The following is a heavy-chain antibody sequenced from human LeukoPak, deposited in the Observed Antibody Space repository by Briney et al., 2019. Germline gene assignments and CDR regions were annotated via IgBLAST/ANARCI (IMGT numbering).Heavy chain of an antibody. CDR3: ARVGQYYYDSSGLDAFDI. D-gene: IGHD3-22*01. CDR2: ISSSSSYI. J-gene: IGHJ3*02. Sequence: GGSLRLSCVASGFTFRSYSMNWVRQAPGKGLEWVSSISSSSSYIYYADSVKGRFTISRDNAKNSLYLQMNSLRAEDTAVYYCARVGQYYYDSSGLDAFDIWGQGTMVTVSS. V-gene: IGHV3-21*01. CDR1: GFTFRSYS.